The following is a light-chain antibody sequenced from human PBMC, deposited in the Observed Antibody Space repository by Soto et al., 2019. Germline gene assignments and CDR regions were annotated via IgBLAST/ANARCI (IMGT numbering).Light chain of an antibody. CDR1: SSDVGGYNY. CDR3: SSYKSSSTYV. J-gene: IGLJ1*01. Sequence: QSALTQPASVSGSPGQSITISCTGTSSDVGGYNYVSWYQQHPGKAPKLMIYEVSNRPSGVSNRFSGSKSGNTASLTISGLQAEDEADYYRSSYKSSSTYVFGTGTKVTLL. V-gene: IGLV2-14*01. CDR2: EVS.